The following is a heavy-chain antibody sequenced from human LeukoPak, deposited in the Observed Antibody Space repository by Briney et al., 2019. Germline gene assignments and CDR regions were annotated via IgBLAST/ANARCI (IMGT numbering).Heavy chain of an antibody. Sequence: PGGSLRLSCAASGLTFGNYAMTWVRQAPGKGLEWVSSISGTGGDTFYADSVKARFIISRDNFINTVYLLMNSLRVEDTAVYYCARRYYYGSGSFLLWGQGTLVTVSS. CDR1: GLTFGNYA. CDR3: ARRYYYGSGSFLL. CDR2: ISGTGGDT. D-gene: IGHD3-10*01. J-gene: IGHJ4*02. V-gene: IGHV3-23*01.